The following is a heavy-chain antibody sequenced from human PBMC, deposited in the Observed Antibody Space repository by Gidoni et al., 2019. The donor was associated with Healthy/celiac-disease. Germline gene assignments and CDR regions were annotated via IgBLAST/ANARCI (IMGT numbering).Heavy chain of an antibody. CDR3: AKDVHYYYYGMDV. V-gene: IGHV3-23*01. CDR1: GFPFSSYA. Sequence: EVQLLESGGGLVQPGGSLRLSCAASGFPFSSYAMSWVRQAPGKGLEWVSAISGSGGSTYYADAVKGRFTISRDNSKNTLYLQMNSLRAEDTAVYYCAKDVHYYYYGMDVWGQGTTVTVSS. J-gene: IGHJ6*02. CDR2: ISGSGGST.